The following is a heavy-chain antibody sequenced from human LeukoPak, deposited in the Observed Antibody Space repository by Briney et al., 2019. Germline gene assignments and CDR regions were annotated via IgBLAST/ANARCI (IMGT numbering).Heavy chain of an antibody. CDR3: ARLRDYHYYYMDV. Sequence: SETLSLTCTVSGDSISSYYCSWIRQPPGKGLEWIGSIYYSGSTYYNPSLKGRVTISVDTSKNQFSLKLSSVTAADTAVYYCARLRDYHYYYMDVWGKGTTVTISS. V-gene: IGHV4-59*05. CDR1: GDSISSYY. CDR2: IYYSGST. J-gene: IGHJ6*03. D-gene: IGHD2-21*02.